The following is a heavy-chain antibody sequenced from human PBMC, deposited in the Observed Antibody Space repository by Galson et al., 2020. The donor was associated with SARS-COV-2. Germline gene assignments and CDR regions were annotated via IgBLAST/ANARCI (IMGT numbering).Heavy chain of an antibody. J-gene: IGHJ4*02. CDR1: GYTFNTYG. CDR2: ISAYNGNT. Sequence: ASVKVSCKASGYTFNTYGISWVRQAPGQGLEWMGWISAYNGNTKYAQKFQGRVTMTTDTSTTTAYMELRSLRSDDTAVYYYAGGRGSWSETLDYWGQGALVTVSS. D-gene: IGHD6-13*01. CDR3: AGGRGSWSETLDY. V-gene: IGHV1-18*04.